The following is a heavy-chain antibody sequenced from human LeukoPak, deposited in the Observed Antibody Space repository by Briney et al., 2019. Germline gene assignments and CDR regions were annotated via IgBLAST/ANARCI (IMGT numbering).Heavy chain of an antibody. Sequence: PGGSLRLSCTASRFTFNRYAMICLPHAPGKGLEGVSAISGSGGSTYYADSVKGRFTLSRDNSKNTLYLQMNSLRAEDTALYYYAAGSRNQPYYFDYWGQGTLVTVSS. CDR2: ISGSGGST. CDR3: AAGSRNQPYYFDY. J-gene: IGHJ4*02. V-gene: IGHV3-23*01. CDR1: RFTFNRYA. D-gene: IGHD1-14*01.